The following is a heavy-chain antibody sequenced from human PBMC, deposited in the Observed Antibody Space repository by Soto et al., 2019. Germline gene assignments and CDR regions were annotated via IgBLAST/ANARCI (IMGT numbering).Heavy chain of an antibody. D-gene: IGHD1-26*01. V-gene: IGHV3-7*03. CDR3: ARDYPGGSDYDY. Sequence: GGSRRLSCASSGFTFSSYWMSWVSQAPGKGLEWVARINQDGSEKYYVDSVKGRFTISRDNAKNSLYLQMNSLRAEDTAVYYCARDYPGGSDYDYWGQGT. CDR2: INQDGSEK. J-gene: IGHJ4*02. CDR1: GFTFSSYW.